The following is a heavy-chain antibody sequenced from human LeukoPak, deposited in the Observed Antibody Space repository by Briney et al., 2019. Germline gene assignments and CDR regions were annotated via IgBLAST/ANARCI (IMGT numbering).Heavy chain of an antibody. Sequence: GGSLRLSCAASGFTFSSYAMSWVRQAPGKGLEWVSSISGSGANTYYADSVNGRFTISRDNSKNTLYLQMNSLRAEDTAVYYCAKAPPIAVAGRLYYYYYMDVWGKGTTVTVSS. CDR2: ISGSGANT. V-gene: IGHV3-23*01. D-gene: IGHD6-19*01. CDR3: AKAPPIAVAGRLYYYYYMDV. J-gene: IGHJ6*03. CDR1: GFTFSSYA.